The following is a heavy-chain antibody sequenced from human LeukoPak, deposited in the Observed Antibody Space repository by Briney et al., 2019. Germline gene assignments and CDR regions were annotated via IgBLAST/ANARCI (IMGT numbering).Heavy chain of an antibody. V-gene: IGHV4-39*01. CDR2: IYYSGST. D-gene: IGHD2-15*01. Sequence: SETLSLTCTVSGGSISSSSYYWGWLRQPPGTGLEWIGSIYYSGSTYYNPSLKSRVTISVDTSKNQFSLKLSSVTAADTAVYYCARGPGCSGGSCAATDGMDVWGQGTTVTVSS. J-gene: IGHJ6*02. CDR3: ARGPGCSGGSCAATDGMDV. CDR1: GGSISSSSYY.